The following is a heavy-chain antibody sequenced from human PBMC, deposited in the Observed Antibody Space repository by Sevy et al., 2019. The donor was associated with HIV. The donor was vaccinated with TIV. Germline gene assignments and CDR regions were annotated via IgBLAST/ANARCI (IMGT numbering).Heavy chain of an antibody. V-gene: IGHV3-11*01. J-gene: IGHJ6*02. CDR3: ARGGIAAADPTYYYYYGMDV. CDR2: ISSNGSTI. D-gene: IGHD6-13*01. Sequence: GGSLRLSCAASGFTFSDYYMSWIRQAPGKGLEWVSYISSNGSTIYYADSVKGRFTISRDKAKNSLYLQRNSLRAEDTAVYYCARGGIAAADPTYYYYYGMDVWGQGTTVTVSS. CDR1: GFTFSDYY.